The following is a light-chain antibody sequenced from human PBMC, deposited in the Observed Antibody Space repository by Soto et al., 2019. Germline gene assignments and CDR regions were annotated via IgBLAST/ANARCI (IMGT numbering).Light chain of an antibody. Sequence: DIVLTQSPATLSLSQGGRAILSCRASQTVNNNYLAWFQQKPGQAPRLLIYGASRRATGIPDRFSGSGSGTDFTLTISRLEPEDFAVYFCQQYSDLPMTFGQGTRVDIK. CDR1: QTVNNNY. CDR2: GAS. CDR3: QQYSDLPMT. J-gene: IGKJ5*01. V-gene: IGKV3-20*01.